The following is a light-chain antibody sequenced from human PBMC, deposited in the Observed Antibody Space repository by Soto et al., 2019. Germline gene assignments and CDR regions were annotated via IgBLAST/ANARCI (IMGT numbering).Light chain of an antibody. CDR2: DVN. CDR3: NSYSTSRTPLV. J-gene: IGLJ2*01. CDR1: SSDVGHYDY. V-gene: IGLV2-14*03. Sequence: QSALTQPASLSGSPGQSITISCTGTSSDVGHYDYVSWYQHHPGKAPRLMIYDVNNRPSGVSNRFSGSKSGNTASLTISGLQAEDEADYYCNSYSTSRTPLVFGGGTKLTVL.